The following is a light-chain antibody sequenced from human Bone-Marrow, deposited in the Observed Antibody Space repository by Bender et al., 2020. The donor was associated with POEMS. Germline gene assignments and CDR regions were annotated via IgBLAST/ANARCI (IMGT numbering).Light chain of an antibody. V-gene: IGLV2-23*02. CDR3: CSYAGTSNWV. CDR2: EVN. Sequence: QSALTQPASVSGSPGQSITISCTGTSSDVGAYDLVSWFQHHPGKAPKLIISEVNKRPSGVSNRFSGSKSGNTASLTISGPQAEDEADYYCCSYAGTSNWVFGRGTKLTVL. CDR1: SSDVGAYDL. J-gene: IGLJ3*02.